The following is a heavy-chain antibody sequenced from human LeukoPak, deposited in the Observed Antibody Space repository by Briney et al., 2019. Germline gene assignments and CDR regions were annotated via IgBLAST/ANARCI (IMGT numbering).Heavy chain of an antibody. V-gene: IGHV3-30*02. CDR2: IRSDGSDK. Sequence: PAGTLRGYCAGSGFIFSTYGMHWLRQAPGKGLKWVAFIRSDGSDKSYAGSVMGRFTISRDNSKNTLYLQMTTLTAEDTAVYYCGKHDSSSDYWGQGTLVTVSS. D-gene: IGHD3-22*01. J-gene: IGHJ4*02. CDR1: GFIFSTYG. CDR3: GKHDSSSDY.